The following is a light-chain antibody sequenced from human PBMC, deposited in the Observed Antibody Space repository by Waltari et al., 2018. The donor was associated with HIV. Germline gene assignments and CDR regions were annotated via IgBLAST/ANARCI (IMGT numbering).Light chain of an antibody. CDR3: QQSHKTPLT. J-gene: IGKJ4*01. Sequence: DIPMTQSPSSLSASIGDRVTITCRANQSVTSYLNWYQQRPGKAPQLLIYAASSLPRDVPSRFSGYGFGTQFTLTINGLQAEDFATYYCQQSHKTPLTFGGGTNVEIK. CDR2: AAS. V-gene: IGKV1-39*01. CDR1: QSVTSY.